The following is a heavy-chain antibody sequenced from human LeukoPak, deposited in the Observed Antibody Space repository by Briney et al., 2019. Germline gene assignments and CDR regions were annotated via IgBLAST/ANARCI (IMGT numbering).Heavy chain of an antibody. Sequence: SETLSLTCTVSGGSISSGGYYWSWIRQPPGKGLEWIGSIYYSGSTYYNPSLKSRVTISVDTSKNQFSLKLSSVTAADTAVYYCARYHMLNRGVNWFDPWGQGILVTVSS. CDR1: GGSISSGGYY. V-gene: IGHV4-39*07. CDR3: ARYHMLNRGVNWFDP. CDR2: IYYSGST. J-gene: IGHJ5*02. D-gene: IGHD2-2*01.